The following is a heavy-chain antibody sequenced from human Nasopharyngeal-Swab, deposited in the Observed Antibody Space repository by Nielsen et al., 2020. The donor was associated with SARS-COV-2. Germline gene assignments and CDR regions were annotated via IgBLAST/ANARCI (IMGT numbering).Heavy chain of an antibody. CDR3: ARDLVPLWFGEPGLFDP. Sequence: GHGLAWVAVISYDGSNKYYADSVKGRFTISRDNSKNTLYLQMNSLRAEDTAVYYCARDLVPLWFGEPGLFDPWGQGTLVTVSS. J-gene: IGHJ5*02. CDR2: ISYDGSNK. V-gene: IGHV3-30-3*01. D-gene: IGHD3-10*01.